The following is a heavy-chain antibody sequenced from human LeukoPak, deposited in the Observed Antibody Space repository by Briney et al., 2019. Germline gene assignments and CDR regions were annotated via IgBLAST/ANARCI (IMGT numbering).Heavy chain of an antibody. J-gene: IGHJ4*02. CDR2: ISYDGSNK. D-gene: IGHD2-2*01. Sequence: PGGSLRLSCAASGFTFSSYAMHWVRQAPGKGLEWVAVISYDGSNKYYADSVKGRFTISRDNSKSTLYLQMNSLRAEDTAIYYRAARPLMPPRFDYWGQGTLVTVSS. CDR1: GFTFSSYA. V-gene: IGHV3-30-3*01. CDR3: AARPLMPPRFDY.